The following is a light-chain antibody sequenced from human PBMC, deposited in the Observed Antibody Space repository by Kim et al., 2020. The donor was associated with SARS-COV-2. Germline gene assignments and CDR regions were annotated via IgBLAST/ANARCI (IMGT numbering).Light chain of an antibody. CDR2: WNN. J-gene: IGLJ3*02. CDR1: SSNIGSTY. CDR3: AAWDDSLSGWV. V-gene: IGLV1-47*01. Sequence: GQRVTISCSGSSSNIGSTYVYWFQQLPGPAPKLLIYWNNLRPSGVPDRFSGSKSGTSASLAISGLRSEDEADYYCAAWDDSLSGWVFGGGTQLTVL.